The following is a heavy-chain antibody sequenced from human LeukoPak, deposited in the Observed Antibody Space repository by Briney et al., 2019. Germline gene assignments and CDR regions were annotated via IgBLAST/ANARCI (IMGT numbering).Heavy chain of an antibody. Sequence: SETLSLTCAVSGYSISSGYYWGWFRQPPGKGLEWIACIYHSGSTYYNPSLKSRVTMSVDTSKNQFSLRLTSLTAADTAVYYCARQGGSSSPYYFIYMDVWGKGTTVTVSS. CDR3: ARQGGSSSPYYFIYMDV. V-gene: IGHV4-38-2*01. CDR1: GYSISSGYY. D-gene: IGHD6-13*01. J-gene: IGHJ6*03. CDR2: IYHSGST.